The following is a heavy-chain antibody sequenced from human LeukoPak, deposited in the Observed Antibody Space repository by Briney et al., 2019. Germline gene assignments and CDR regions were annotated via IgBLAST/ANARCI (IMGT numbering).Heavy chain of an antibody. CDR3: ARLGYYDSRADY. J-gene: IGHJ4*02. D-gene: IGHD3-22*01. CDR1: GGSISSYY. CDR2: IYYSGST. V-gene: IGHV4-59*01. Sequence: SETLSLTCTVSGGSISSYYWSWIRQPPGKGLEWIGYIYYSGSTNFNPSLKSRVTISVDTSKTQFSLKLSSVTAADTAVYYCARLGYYDSRADYWGQGTLVTVSS.